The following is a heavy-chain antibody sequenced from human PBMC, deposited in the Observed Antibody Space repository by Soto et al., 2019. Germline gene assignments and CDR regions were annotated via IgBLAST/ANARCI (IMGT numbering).Heavy chain of an antibody. CDR3: ARPRPGWGGSGWYFDY. D-gene: IGHD6-19*01. Sequence: SETLSLTCTVSGGSISSGGYYWSWIRQHPGKGLEWIGYIYYSGSTYYNPSLKSRVTISVDTSKNQFSLKLSSVTAADTAVYYCARPRPGWGGSGWYFDYWCEGTFVTV. J-gene: IGHJ4*02. CDR2: IYYSGST. V-gene: IGHV4-31*03. CDR1: GGSISSGGYY.